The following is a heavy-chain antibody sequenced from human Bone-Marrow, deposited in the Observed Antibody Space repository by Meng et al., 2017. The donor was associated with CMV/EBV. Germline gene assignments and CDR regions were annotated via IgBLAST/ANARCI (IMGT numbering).Heavy chain of an antibody. CDR3: ARSSGWSRFDY. J-gene: IGHJ4*02. D-gene: IGHD6-19*01. V-gene: IGHV1-2*02. CDR2: INPNTDT. CDR1: GYTLTDYY. Sequence: QVQLVQSGAEVKKPGASVKVSCKASGYTLTDYYIHWVRQAPGQWLEWRGWINPNTDTNYAQNFLGRVTMTRDMSINTAYMELSRLTSGDTAVYYCARSSGWSRFDYWGQGTLVTVSS.